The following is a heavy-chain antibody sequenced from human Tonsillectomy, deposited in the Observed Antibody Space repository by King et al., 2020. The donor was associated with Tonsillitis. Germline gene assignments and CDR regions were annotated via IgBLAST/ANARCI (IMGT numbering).Heavy chain of an antibody. V-gene: IGHV4-39*01. CDR1: GGSISSSSYY. D-gene: IGHD3-22*01. CDR2: IYYSGST. J-gene: IGHJ4*02. Sequence: QLQESGPGLVKPSETLSLTCTVSGGSISSSSYYWGWIRQPPGKGLEWIGSIYYSGSTYYNPSLKSRVTISVDTSKNKFSLKLSSVTAADTAVYYCARRFYYYDSSGYFDYWGQGTLVTVSS. CDR3: ARRFYYYDSSGYFDY.